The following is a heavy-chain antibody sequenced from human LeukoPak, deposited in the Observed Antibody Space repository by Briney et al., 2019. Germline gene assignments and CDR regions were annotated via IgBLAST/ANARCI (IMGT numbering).Heavy chain of an antibody. V-gene: IGHV4-39*07. D-gene: IGHD3-22*01. CDR3: ARVGHSGFNFDY. CDR1: GGSVSSSSYY. Sequence: PSETLSLTCTVSGGSVSSSSYYWGWIRQPPGKGLEWIGSIYYSGSTYYNPSLKSRVTISVDTSKNQFSLKLSSVTAADTAVYYGARVGHSGFNFDYWGQGTLVTVSS. CDR2: IYYSGST. J-gene: IGHJ4*02.